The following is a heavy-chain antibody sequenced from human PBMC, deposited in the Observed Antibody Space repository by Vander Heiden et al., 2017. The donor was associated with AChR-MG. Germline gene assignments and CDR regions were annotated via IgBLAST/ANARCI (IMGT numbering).Heavy chain of an antibody. CDR3: APRMVRGGINPYYFDY. CDR2: ISGSGGST. Sequence: EVQLLESGGGLVQPGGSLRLSCAASGFTFSSYAMSWVRQAPGKGLEWVSAISGSGGSTYYADSVKGRFTISRDNSKNTLYLKMNSLRAEDTAVYYCAPRMVRGGINPYYFDYWGQGTLVTVSS. CDR1: GFTFSSYA. J-gene: IGHJ4*02. V-gene: IGHV3-23*01. D-gene: IGHD3-10*01.